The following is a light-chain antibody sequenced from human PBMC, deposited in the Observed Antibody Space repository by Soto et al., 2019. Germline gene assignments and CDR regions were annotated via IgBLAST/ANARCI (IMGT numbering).Light chain of an antibody. J-gene: IGLJ2*01. CDR2: SNN. V-gene: IGLV1-44*01. CDR3: AAWDDSLNGVV. CDR1: SSNIGSNT. Sequence: QSVLTQPPSASGTPGQRVTISCSGSSSNIGSNTVNWYQQLPGTAPKLLIYSNNQRPSGVPDLFSGSKSGTSASLAISGLQSEDEADYYCAAWDDSLNGVVFGGGPKLAVL.